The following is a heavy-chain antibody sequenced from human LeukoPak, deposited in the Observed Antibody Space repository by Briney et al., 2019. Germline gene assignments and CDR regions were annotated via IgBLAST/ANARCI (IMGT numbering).Heavy chain of an antibody. CDR3: ARAAGAGYSYGYLPYYFDY. J-gene: IGHJ4*02. D-gene: IGHD5-18*01. Sequence: PSETLSLTCTVSGGSISSSSYYWGWTRQPPGKGLEWIGSIYYSGSTYYNPSLKSRVTISVDTSKNQFSLKLSSVTAADTAVYYCARAAGAGYSYGYLPYYFDYWGQGTLVTVSS. CDR2: IYYSGST. V-gene: IGHV4-39*01. CDR1: GGSISSSSYY.